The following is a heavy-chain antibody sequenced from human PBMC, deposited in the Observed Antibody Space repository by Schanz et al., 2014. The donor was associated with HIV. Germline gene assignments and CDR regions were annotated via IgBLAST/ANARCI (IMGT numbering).Heavy chain of an antibody. D-gene: IGHD5-18*01. V-gene: IGHV1-69*01. CDR2: IIPIFATT. CDR3: ARDHWDFRNGYDYYYYGMDV. Sequence: QVQLVQSGAEVKKPGSSVKVSCKASGGSFSSHAFSWVRQAPGQGLEWMGGIIPIFATTNYAQRFQGRVTITADESTSTAYMELSGLRSEDTAVYYCARDHWDFRNGYDYYYYGMDVWGQGTTVTVS. J-gene: IGHJ6*02. CDR1: GGSFSSHA.